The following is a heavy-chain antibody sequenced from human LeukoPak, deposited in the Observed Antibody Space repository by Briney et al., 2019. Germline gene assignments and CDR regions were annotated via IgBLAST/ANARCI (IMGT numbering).Heavy chain of an antibody. CDR2: IYPSGST. J-gene: IGHJ4*02. CDR3: ARGPYRSGWYSFDY. CDR1: GDSLGSYY. Sequence: PSETLSLTCSVSGDSLGSYYWSWIRQPAGKGLEWIGRIYPSGSTNYNPSLKSRVTMSVDTSKNHFSLKLSSVTAADTAVYYCARGPYRSGWYSFDYWGQGTLVTVSS. V-gene: IGHV4-4*07. D-gene: IGHD6-19*01.